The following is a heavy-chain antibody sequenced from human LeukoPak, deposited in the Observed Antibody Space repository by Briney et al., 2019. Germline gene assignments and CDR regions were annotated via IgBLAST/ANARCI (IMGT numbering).Heavy chain of an antibody. V-gene: IGHV1-2*02. CDR1: GYTFTGYY. CDR3: ARDSSIAAAGTCFDP. Sequence: ASVKVSCKASGYTFTGYYMHWVRQAPGQGLEWMGWINPNSGGTNYAQKFQGRVTMTRDTSISTAYMELSRLRSDDTAVYYCARDSSIAAAGTCFDPWGQGTLVTVSS. CDR2: INPNSGGT. J-gene: IGHJ5*02. D-gene: IGHD6-13*01.